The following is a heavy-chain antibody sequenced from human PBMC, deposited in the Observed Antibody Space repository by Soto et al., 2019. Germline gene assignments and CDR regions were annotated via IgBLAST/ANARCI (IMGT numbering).Heavy chain of an antibody. D-gene: IGHD5-18*01. V-gene: IGHV3-23*01. J-gene: IGHJ5*02. CDR1: GFTFNNYA. CDR2: ISDSGRST. Sequence: GGSLRLSCAASGFTFNNYAMSWVRQAPGKGFEWVSVISDSGRSTYYPDSVKGRFTISRDNSKNTLYLQMNSLSAEDTAVYYCAKGPHRSGYHGCFDPWGQGTLVTVS. CDR3: AKGPHRSGYHGCFDP.